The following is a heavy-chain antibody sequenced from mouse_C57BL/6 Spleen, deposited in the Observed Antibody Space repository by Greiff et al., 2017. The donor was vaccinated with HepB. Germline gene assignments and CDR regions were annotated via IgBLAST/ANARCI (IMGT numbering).Heavy chain of an antibody. Sequence: QVQLQQPGAELVRPGSSVKLSCKASGYTFTSYWMHWVKQRPIQGLEWIGNIDPSDSDTHYNQKFKDKATLTVDKSSSTAYMQLSSLTSEDSAVYYCARAYYSKNPWFAYWSQGTLVTVSA. V-gene: IGHV1-52*01. J-gene: IGHJ3*01. CDR3: ARAYYSKNPWFAY. D-gene: IGHD2-5*01. CDR2: IDPSDSDT. CDR1: GYTFTSYW.